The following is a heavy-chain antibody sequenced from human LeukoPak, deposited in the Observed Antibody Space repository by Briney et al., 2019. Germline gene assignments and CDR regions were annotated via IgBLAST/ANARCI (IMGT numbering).Heavy chain of an antibody. Sequence: GPVKVSCKASGYTFTGYYMHWVRQAPGQGLEWMGWINPNSGGTNYAQKFQGRVTMTRDTSIRTAYMELSRLRSDDTAVYYCASSDGYFDWLPHYWGQGTLVTVSS. CDR3: ASSDGYFDWLPHY. J-gene: IGHJ4*02. V-gene: IGHV1-2*02. D-gene: IGHD3-9*01. CDR2: INPNSGGT. CDR1: GYTFTGYY.